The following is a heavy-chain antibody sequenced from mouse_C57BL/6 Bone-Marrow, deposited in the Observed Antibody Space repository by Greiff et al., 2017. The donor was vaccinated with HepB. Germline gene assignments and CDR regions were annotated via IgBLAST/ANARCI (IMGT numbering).Heavy chain of an antibody. V-gene: IGHV1-64*01. Sequence: QVQLQQPGAELVKPGASVKLSCKASGYTFTSYWMHWVKQRPGQGLEWIGMIHPTSGSTNYNEKFKSKTTLTVDKSSSTAYMQLSSLTSEDSAVYYSARRYGSSYVSMDYWGQGTSVTVSS. J-gene: IGHJ4*01. CDR3: ARRYGSSYVSMDY. CDR2: IHPTSGST. D-gene: IGHD1-1*01. CDR1: GYTFTSYW.